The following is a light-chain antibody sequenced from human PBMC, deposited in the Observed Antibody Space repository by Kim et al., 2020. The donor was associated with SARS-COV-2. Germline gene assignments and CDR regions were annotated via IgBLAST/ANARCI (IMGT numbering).Light chain of an antibody. CDR2: AAS. CDR1: QGISSY. CDR3: QQYYSYPHT. Sequence: AIRITQSPSSLSASTGDRVTITCRASQGISSYLAWYQQKPGKAPKLLIYAASTLQSWVPSRFSGSGSGTDFTLTISCLQSEDFATYYCQQYYSYPHTFGQGTKLEI. V-gene: IGKV1-8*01. J-gene: IGKJ2*01.